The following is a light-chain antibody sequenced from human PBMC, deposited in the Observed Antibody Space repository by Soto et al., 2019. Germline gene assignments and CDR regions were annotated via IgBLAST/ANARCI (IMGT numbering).Light chain of an antibody. J-gene: IGLJ1*01. Sequence: QSALTQPASVSWSPGKSITLSCTGNSSDVGGYNYVSWYQPHPGKAPKLMIYDVSNRPSGVSNRFSGSKSGNTASLTISGLQAEDEADYYCSSYTSSSTRLYVFGTGTKLTVL. V-gene: IGLV2-14*01. CDR2: DVS. CDR1: SSDVGGYNY. CDR3: SSYTSSSTRLYV.